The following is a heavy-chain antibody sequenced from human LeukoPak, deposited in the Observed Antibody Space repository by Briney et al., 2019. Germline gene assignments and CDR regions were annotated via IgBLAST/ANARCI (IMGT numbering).Heavy chain of an antibody. J-gene: IGHJ4*02. D-gene: IGHD6-13*01. CDR3: ARDKGSSSNPYYFDY. Sequence: PSQTLSLTCAISGDSVSSDNAGWNWIRQSPSRGLEWLGRTYHRSKWYNDYAVSVKSRITINPDTSKNQFSLQLNSVTPEDTAVYYCARDKGSSSNPYYFDYWGQGTLVTVSS. V-gene: IGHV6-1*01. CDR2: TYHRSKWYN. CDR1: GDSVSSDNAG.